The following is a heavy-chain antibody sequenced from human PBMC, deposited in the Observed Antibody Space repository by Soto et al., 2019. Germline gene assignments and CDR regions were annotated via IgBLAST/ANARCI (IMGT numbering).Heavy chain of an antibody. CDR2: ISYDGREI. CDR1: GFTFRSSG. V-gene: IGHV3-30*18. J-gene: IGHJ6*02. CDR3: ANGKDGVSYYYGMDV. Sequence: ESGGGVVQPGRSLRLSCAASGFTFRSSGKHWVRQAPGKGLEWVAVISYDGREIHYVDSVKGRFTIYRDNSKDTLYLQMNSLRGEDTAVYFCANGKDGVSYYYGMDVWGPGTTVAVSS. D-gene: IGHD3-10*01.